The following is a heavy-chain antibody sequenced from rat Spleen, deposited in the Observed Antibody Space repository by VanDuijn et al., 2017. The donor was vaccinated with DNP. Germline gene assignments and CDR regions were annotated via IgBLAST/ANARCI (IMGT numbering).Heavy chain of an antibody. CDR1: GFIFSDYA. D-gene: IGHD4-4*01. V-gene: IGHV5-17*01. CDR3: ARLDGGFFDY. J-gene: IGHJ2*01. Sequence: EVQLVESGGGLVQPGNSLKLSCAASGFIFSDYAMAWVRRSPRRGLEWVATVFYDGRGTNYRDSVKGRFTISRDNAKSSLYLQMDSLRSEDTATYYCARLDGGFFDYWGQGVMVTVSS. CDR2: VFYDGRGT.